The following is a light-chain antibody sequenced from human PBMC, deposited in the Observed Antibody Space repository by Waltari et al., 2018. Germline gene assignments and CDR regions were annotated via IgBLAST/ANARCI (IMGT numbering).Light chain of an antibody. J-gene: IGKJ1*01. V-gene: IGKV3-20*01. Sequence: EIVLTQSPGPLSMSPGEGDTLSCRASQSVSSTYIAWYQQRPGQAPRLLIYASSSRATGIPDRFSGSGSATDFTLTISRLEPEDFAVYYCQQYDGSPHTFGQGTKVEMK. CDR3: QQYDGSPHT. CDR2: ASS. CDR1: QSVSSTY.